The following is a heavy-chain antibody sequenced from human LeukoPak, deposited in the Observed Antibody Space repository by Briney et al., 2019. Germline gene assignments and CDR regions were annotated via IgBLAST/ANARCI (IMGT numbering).Heavy chain of an antibody. CDR2: INHSGST. V-gene: IGHV4-34*01. CDR3: ARGRKYTSGYRVTELGSGYSDY. Sequence: SETLSLTCAVYGGSFSGYYWSWIRQPPGKGLEWIGEINHSGSTNYNPSLKSRVTISVDTSKNQFSLKVNSVTAADTAVYYCARGRKYTSGYRVTELGSGYSDYWGQGTLVTVSS. CDR1: GGSFSGYY. D-gene: IGHD5-18*01. J-gene: IGHJ4*02.